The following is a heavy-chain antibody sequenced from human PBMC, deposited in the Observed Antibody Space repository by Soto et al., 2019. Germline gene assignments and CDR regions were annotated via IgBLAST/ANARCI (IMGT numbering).Heavy chain of an antibody. CDR1: GGSFSGYY. V-gene: IGHV4-34*01. J-gene: IGHJ6*02. D-gene: IGHD1-20*01. CDR3: ARGFGYYWKYIRYSYCCMDV. Sequence: SETLSLTCAVYGGSFSGYYWSWIRQPPGKGLEWIGEINHSGSTNYNPSLKSRVTISVDTSKNQFSLKLSSVTAADTAVYYCARGFGYYWKYIRYSYCCMDVWGQATTVTVSS. CDR2: INHSGST.